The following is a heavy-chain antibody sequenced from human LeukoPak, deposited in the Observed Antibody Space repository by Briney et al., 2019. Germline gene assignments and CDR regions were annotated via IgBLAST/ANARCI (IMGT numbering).Heavy chain of an antibody. CDR2: IYYSGST. CDR1: GGSISSYY. D-gene: IGHD3-3*01. Sequence: SETLSLTCTVSGGSISSYYWSWIRQPPGKGLEWIGYIYYSGSTNYNPSLKSRVTISVDTSKNQFSLKLSSVTAADTAAYYCARGYYDFWSGHPYPRSSEFDYWGQGTLVTVSS. V-gene: IGHV4-59*01. J-gene: IGHJ4*02. CDR3: ARGYYDFWSGHPYPRSSEFDY.